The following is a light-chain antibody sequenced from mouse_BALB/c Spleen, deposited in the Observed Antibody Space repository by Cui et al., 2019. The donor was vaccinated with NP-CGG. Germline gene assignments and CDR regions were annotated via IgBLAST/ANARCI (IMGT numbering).Light chain of an antibody. J-gene: IGLJ1*01. CDR3: ALWYSNHWV. CDR2: GTN. CDR1: SGFVTTGNY. Sequence: QAVVTQDAALTTSPGETVTLTCRSSSGFVTTGNYANWVQEKPDHLFTGLIGGTNNRAPGVPARFSGSLIGDKAALTITGAQTEDEAIYFCALWYSNHWVFGGGTKLTVL. V-gene: IGLV1*01.